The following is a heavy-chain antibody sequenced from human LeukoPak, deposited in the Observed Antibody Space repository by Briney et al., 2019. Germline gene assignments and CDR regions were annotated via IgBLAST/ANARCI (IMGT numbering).Heavy chain of an antibody. CDR1: GFTFSDYA. J-gene: IGHJ3*01. Sequence: GGSLRLSCADSGFTFSDYAMHWVRQVPGKGLEWVGGSSWNSGTIAYGESVKGRATLSRDNARNSLYLEVNSLRVEDTALYYCAKVLAVVTSPRVYAFDVWGQGSLVTVSS. CDR3: AKVLAVVTSPRVYAFDV. CDR2: SSWNSGTI. D-gene: IGHD4-23*01. V-gene: IGHV3-9*01.